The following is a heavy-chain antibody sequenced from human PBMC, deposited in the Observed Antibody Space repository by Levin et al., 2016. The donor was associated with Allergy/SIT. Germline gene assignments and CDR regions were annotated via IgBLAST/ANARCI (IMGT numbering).Heavy chain of an antibody. CDR2: INTNTGNP. D-gene: IGHD3-16*01. Sequence: ASVKVSCKASGYTFTSYAMNWVRQAPGQGLEWMGWINTNTGNPTYAQGFTGRFVFSLDTSVSTAYLQISSLKAEDTAVYYCAAVGRRYYYYGMDVWGQGTTVTASS. J-gene: IGHJ6*02. CDR1: GYTFTSYA. CDR3: AAVGRRYYYYGMDV. V-gene: IGHV7-4-1*02.